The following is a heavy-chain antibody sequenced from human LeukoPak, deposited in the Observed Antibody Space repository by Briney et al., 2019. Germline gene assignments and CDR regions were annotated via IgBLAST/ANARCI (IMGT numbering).Heavy chain of an antibody. V-gene: IGHV3-9*01. CDR2: ISWNSGSI. Sequence: PGGSLRLSCAASGFTFDDYAMHWVRQAPGKGLEWVSGISWNSGSIGYADSVKGRFTISRDNAKNSLYLQMNSLRAEDTAVYYCARPDSSGYYGYWGQGTLVTVSS. CDR3: ARPDSSGYYGY. J-gene: IGHJ4*02. D-gene: IGHD3-22*01. CDR1: GFTFDDYA.